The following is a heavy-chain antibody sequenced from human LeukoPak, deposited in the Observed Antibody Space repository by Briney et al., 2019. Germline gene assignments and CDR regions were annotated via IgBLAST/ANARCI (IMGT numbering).Heavy chain of an antibody. Sequence: GGSLRLSCAASGFTFSSYWMSWVRQAPGKGLEWVANIKQDGSVEYYVVSVKGRFTISRDNAKESLYLQMNSLRAEDTAVYYCARIGYSSSSFDFWGQGALVTVSS. CDR3: ARIGYSSSSFDF. CDR1: GFTFSSYW. J-gene: IGHJ4*02. V-gene: IGHV3-7*05. D-gene: IGHD6-6*01. CDR2: IKQDGSVE.